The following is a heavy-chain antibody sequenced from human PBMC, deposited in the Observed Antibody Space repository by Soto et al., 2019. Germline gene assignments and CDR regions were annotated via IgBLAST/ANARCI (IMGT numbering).Heavy chain of an antibody. J-gene: IGHJ4*02. V-gene: IGHV1-58*01. CDR2: IVVGSGNT. Sequence: QMQLVQSGPEVKKPGTSVKVSCKASGFTFTSSAVQWVRQARGQRREWIGWIVVGSGNTNYAQKFQERVTITRDMSTSTAYMELSSLRSEDTAVYYCATHSSGYSGLFDYWGQGTLVTVSS. CDR1: GFTFTSSA. D-gene: IGHD3-22*01. CDR3: ATHSSGYSGLFDY.